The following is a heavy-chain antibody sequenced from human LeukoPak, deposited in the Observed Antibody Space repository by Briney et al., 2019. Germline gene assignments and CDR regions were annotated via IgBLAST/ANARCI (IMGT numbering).Heavy chain of an antibody. CDR1: GGSISTYY. D-gene: IGHD6-19*01. CDR3: ARDGVAVAPTGSNWYFDL. CDR2: IYYSGST. V-gene: IGHV4-59*01. Sequence: PSETLSLTCSVPGGSISTYYWNWMRQSPGKGLEWIGYIYYSGSTKYSPSLKSRVTISVDTSKNQFSLKLSSVTAADTAVYYCARDGVAVAPTGSNWYFDLWGRGRLVTVSS. J-gene: IGHJ2*01.